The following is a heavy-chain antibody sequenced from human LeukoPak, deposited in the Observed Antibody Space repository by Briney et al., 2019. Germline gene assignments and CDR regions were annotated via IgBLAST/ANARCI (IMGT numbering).Heavy chain of an antibody. D-gene: IGHD4-17*01. Sequence: SETLSLTCTVSGGSISSYYWSWNRQPPGKGLEWIGYIYYSGSTNYNPSLKSRVTISVDTSKNQFSLKLRSVTAADTAVYYCARDYGDIPPDWYYDLWGRGTLVTVSS. CDR3: ARDYGDIPPDWYYDL. V-gene: IGHV4-59*01. CDR1: GGSISSYY. J-gene: IGHJ2*01. CDR2: IYYSGST.